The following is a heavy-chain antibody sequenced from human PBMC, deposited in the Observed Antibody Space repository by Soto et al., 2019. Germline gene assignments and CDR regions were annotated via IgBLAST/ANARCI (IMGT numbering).Heavy chain of an antibody. CDR2: IITILGIA. Sequence: SVKVSCKASGGTFSSYTISWVRQAPGQGLEWMGKIITILGIANYAQKFQGRVTITADKSTSTAYMELSSLRSEDTAVYYCSRGLYYDILTGSTVGGLDYWGQGTLVTVSS. J-gene: IGHJ4*02. D-gene: IGHD3-9*01. CDR1: GGTFSSYT. V-gene: IGHV1-69*02. CDR3: SRGLYYDILTGSTVGGLDY.